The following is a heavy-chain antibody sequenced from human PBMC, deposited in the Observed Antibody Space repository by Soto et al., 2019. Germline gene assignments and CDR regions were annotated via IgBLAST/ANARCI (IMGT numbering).Heavy chain of an antibody. CDR1: GFTVSDFD. CDR2: LSDEGTNK. J-gene: IGHJ6*02. D-gene: IGHD6-19*01. Sequence: HSGGSLRLSCSVSGFTVSDFDMHWLRQAPGKGLEWVAVLSDEGTNKYYADSVQGRFTVSREDSRNTVYLRMTSLRPDDTATYYCARDHVQSRDWTGFRLRYYALDVWGRGTTVTVSS. V-gene: IGHV3-30*03. CDR3: ARDHVQSRDWTGFRLRYYALDV.